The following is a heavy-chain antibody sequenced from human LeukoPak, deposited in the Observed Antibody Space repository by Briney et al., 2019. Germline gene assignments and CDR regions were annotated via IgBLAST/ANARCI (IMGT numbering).Heavy chain of an antibody. CDR1: GYSFTDYS. CDR3: ARDAIAAAGAGA. Sequence: ASVTVSFTSSGYSFTDYSMHWVRHAPGQGLEWMGWINPNSGDTDYAQKFQGRVTMTRDTSISTAYLEVSRLTSDDTAVYFCARDAIAAAGAGAWGQGTLVTVSS. V-gene: IGHV1-2*02. J-gene: IGHJ4*02. CDR2: INPNSGDT. D-gene: IGHD6-13*01.